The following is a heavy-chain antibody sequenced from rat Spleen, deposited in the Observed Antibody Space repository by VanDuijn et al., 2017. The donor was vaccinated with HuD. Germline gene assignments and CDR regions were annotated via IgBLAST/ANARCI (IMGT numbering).Heavy chain of an antibody. CDR3: AVAGFDY. CDR2: ISNDGINT. D-gene: IGHD4-3*01. CDR1: GFTFSSYW. V-gene: IGHV5-58*01. Sequence: EVQLVETGGGLVQPGKSLKLSCVASGFTFSSYWMYWVRQAPGKGLEWVSSISNDGINTYYPDSVKGRFTISRDNAESIVFLQMNSLKSEDTATYYCAVAGFDYWGQGVMVTVSS. J-gene: IGHJ2*01.